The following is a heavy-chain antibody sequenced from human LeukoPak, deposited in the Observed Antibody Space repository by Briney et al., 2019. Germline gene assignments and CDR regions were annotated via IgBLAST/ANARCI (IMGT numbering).Heavy chain of an antibody. CDR3: ARDHNVVVTAIGGLDY. V-gene: IGHV3-30-3*01. D-gene: IGHD2-21*02. CDR1: GFTFSSYA. J-gene: IGHJ4*02. Sequence: PGGSLRLSCAASGFTFSSYAMHWVRQAPGKGLEWVAVISYDGSNKYYADSVKGRFTISRDNSKNTLYLQMDSLRAEDTAVYYCARDHNVVVTAIGGLDYWGQGTLVTVSS. CDR2: ISYDGSNK.